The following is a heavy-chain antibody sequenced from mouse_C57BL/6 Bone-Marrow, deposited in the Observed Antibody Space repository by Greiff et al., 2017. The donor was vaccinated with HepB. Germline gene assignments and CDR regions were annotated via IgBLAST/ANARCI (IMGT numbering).Heavy chain of an antibody. CDR3: ARYLGYYENYYAMDY. Sequence: EVKLMESGGGLVQPGGSLSLSCAASGFTFTDYYMSWVRQPPGKALEWLGFIRNKANGYTTEYSASVKGRFTISRDNSQSILYLQMNALRAEDSATYYCARYLGYYENYYAMDYWGQGTSVTVSS. J-gene: IGHJ4*01. D-gene: IGHD2-3*01. CDR1: GFTFTDYY. V-gene: IGHV7-3*01. CDR2: IRNKANGYTT.